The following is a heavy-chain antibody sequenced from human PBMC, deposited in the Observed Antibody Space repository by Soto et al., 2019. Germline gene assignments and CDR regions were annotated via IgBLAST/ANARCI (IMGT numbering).Heavy chain of an antibody. CDR3: ARLHGRCSSTSCYGEGFDY. CDR2: ITPIFGTA. CDR1: GGTFSSYA. D-gene: IGHD2-2*01. Sequence: SVKVSCKASGGTFSSYAISWVRQAPGQGLEWMGGITPIFGTANYAQKFQGRVTITADESTSTAYMELSSLRSEDTAVYYCARLHGRCSSTSCYGEGFDYWGQGTLVTVSS. V-gene: IGHV1-69*13. J-gene: IGHJ4*02.